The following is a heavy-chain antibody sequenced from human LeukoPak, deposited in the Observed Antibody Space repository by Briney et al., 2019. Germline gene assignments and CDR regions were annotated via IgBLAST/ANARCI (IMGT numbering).Heavy chain of an antibody. V-gene: IGHV3-53*01. CDR3: ARDAPQVPAAGVLAS. CDR2: MYSRGDT. CDR1: GGSFSGYY. D-gene: IGHD6-13*01. Sequence: ETLSLTCAVYGGSFSGYYWSWIRQPPGKGLEWVSVMYSRGDTYYADSVKGRFTFSRDISKNTLYLQMNGLRTEDTAMYYCARDAPQVPAAGVLASWGQGTLVTVSS. J-gene: IGHJ5*02.